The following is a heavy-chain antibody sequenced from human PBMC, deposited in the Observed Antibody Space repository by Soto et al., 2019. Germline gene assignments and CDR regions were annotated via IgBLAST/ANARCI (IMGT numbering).Heavy chain of an antibody. CDR3: ARDMDYYDTYDYYQDY. CDR2: IWYDGSNK. Sequence: PGGSLRLSCATSGFNFRTYGMHWVRQAPGKGLEWVALIWYDGSNKYYADSVKGRFTISRDNSRSTLYLQMNGLRAEDTAVYYCARDMDYYDTYDYYQDYWGLGTLVTVSS. V-gene: IGHV3-33*01. D-gene: IGHD3-22*01. J-gene: IGHJ4*02. CDR1: GFNFRTYG.